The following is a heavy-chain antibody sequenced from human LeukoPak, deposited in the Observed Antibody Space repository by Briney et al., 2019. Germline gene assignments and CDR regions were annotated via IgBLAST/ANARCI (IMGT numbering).Heavy chain of an antibody. V-gene: IGHV3-73*01. CDR3: TTLNYVWGTYPPDY. CDR1: GFNFSGSA. Sequence: PGGSLRLSCAASGFNFSGSAIHGVRQASGKGLEWVGRTRNKAHNYATAYGASVQGRFSISRDESKTTAYLQMNSLKTEDTAVYYCTTLNYVWGTYPPDYWGQGTLVTVSS. D-gene: IGHD3-16*02. J-gene: IGHJ4*02. CDR2: TRNKAHNYAT.